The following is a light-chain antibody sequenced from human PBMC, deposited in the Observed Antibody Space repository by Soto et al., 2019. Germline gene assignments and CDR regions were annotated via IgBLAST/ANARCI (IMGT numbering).Light chain of an antibody. CDR1: SSDVGSYNL. CDR3: CSFERSITLV. CDR2: EGS. V-gene: IGLV2-23*01. Sequence: QSALTQPASVSGSPGQSITISCTGSSSDVGSYNLVSWYQQLPCEAPKLMIYEGSKRPSGVSNRFSGSKSGNTASLTISGLQAEDEADYYCCSFERSITLVFGGGTKLTVL. J-gene: IGLJ2*01.